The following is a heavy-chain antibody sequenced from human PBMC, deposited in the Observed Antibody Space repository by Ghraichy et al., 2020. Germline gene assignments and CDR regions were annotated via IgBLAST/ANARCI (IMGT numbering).Heavy chain of an antibody. CDR2: IIPIFGTA. CDR1: GGTFSSYA. Sequence: SVKVSCKASGGTFSSYAISWVRQAPGQGLEWMVGIIPIFGTANYAQKFQGRVTITADESTSTAYMELSSLRSEDTAVYYCARFDYGGNSGWTLWGQGTLVTVSS. CDR3: ARFDYGGNSGWTL. J-gene: IGHJ4*02. D-gene: IGHD4-23*01. V-gene: IGHV1-69*13.